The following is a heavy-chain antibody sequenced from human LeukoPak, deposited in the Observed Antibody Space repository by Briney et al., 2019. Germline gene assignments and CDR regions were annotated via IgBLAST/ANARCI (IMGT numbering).Heavy chain of an antibody. J-gene: IGHJ3*01. V-gene: IGHV3-13*01. CDR2: IGTGGHT. Sequence: GGSLRLSCSASGFTFSNYDMHWVRQEKGKGLEWVSSIGTGGHTYYAPSVKGRFTISRENAKNSLYLQLNSLRAGDTAIYYCTRGGLEAPCDVWGQGTMVAVSS. CDR3: TRGGLEAPCDV. D-gene: IGHD5-24*01. CDR1: GFTFSNYD.